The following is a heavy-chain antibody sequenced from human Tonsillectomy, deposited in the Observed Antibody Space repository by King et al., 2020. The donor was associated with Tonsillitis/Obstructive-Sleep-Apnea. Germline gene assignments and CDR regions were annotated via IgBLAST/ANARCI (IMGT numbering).Heavy chain of an antibody. CDR1: GFTFSGYG. CDR3: AKDPGVGTISPAHDYHYGMDV. V-gene: IGHV3-33*06. J-gene: IGHJ6*02. CDR2: IWYDGSNK. D-gene: IGHD1-26*01. Sequence: VQLVESGGGVVQPGRSLRLSCVASGFTFSGYGMNWVRQAPGKGLEWVAIIWYDGSNKYYADSVKGRFTISRDNSKKTLYLKMDSLRAEGTAVYYCAKDPGVGTISPAHDYHYGMDVWGQGTTVTVSS.